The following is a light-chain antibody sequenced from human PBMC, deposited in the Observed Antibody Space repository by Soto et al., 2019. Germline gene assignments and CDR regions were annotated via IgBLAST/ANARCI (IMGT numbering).Light chain of an antibody. Sequence: QSALTQPASVSGSPGQSITISCTGTSSDVCAYDYVSWYQQHPDKAPKLMIYEVSHRPSGVSNRFYGSKSVNTATLTISGIQAEDEADYYCSSYTSSSTRVFGTGTQLTVL. CDR2: EVS. CDR3: SSYTSSSTRV. V-gene: IGLV2-14*03. CDR1: SSDVCAYDY. J-gene: IGLJ1*01.